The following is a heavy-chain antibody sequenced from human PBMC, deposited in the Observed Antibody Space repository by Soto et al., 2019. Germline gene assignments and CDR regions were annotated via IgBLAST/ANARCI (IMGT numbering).Heavy chain of an antibody. CDR2: ISGSGGST. V-gene: IGHV3-23*01. Sequence: GGSLRLSCAASGFTFSIYAMSWVRQAPGKGLEWVSAISGSGGSTYYADSVKGRFTISRDNSKNTLYLQMNSLRAEDTAVYYCAREDRGVKGATYYYYYGMDVWGQGTTVTVSS. J-gene: IGHJ6*02. CDR3: AREDRGVKGATYYYYYGMDV. D-gene: IGHD3-3*01. CDR1: GFTFSIYA.